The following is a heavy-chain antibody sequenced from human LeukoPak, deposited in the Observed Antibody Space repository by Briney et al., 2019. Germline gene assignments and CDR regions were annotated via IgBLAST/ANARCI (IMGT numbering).Heavy chain of an antibody. D-gene: IGHD2-2*01. J-gene: IGHJ5*02. Sequence: SETLSLTCTVSAASISSCAYYWSWLRQPPGKGLEWIGYIYYSESTYYNPSLKSRVTISVDTSKNKFSLKLSSVTAADTAVYYCAGIVVPAAMYNCFDPWGQGTLVTVSS. CDR1: AASISSCAYY. V-gene: IGHV4-30-4*01. CDR2: IYYSEST. CDR3: AGIVVPAAMYNCFDP.